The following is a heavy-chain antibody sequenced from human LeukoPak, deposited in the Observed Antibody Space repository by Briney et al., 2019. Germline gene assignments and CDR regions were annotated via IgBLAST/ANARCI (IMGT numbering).Heavy chain of an antibody. CDR3: AKVPYRITGTTGFFDY. CDR2: ISYDGSIK. Sequence: PGRSLRLSCAASGFTFSSYGMHWVRQTPGKGLEWVAVISYDGSIKYYADSVKGRFTISRDNSKNTLYLQMNSLRAEDTALYYCAKVPYRITGTTGFFDYWGQGTLVTVSS. V-gene: IGHV3-30*18. J-gene: IGHJ4*02. D-gene: IGHD1-7*01. CDR1: GFTFSSYG.